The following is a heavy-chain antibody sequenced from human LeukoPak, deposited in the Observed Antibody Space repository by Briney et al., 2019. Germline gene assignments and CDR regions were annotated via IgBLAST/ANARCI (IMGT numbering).Heavy chain of an antibody. Sequence: GGSLRLSCAASGFTFTTHAVSWVRQAPGKGLEWVSALSPSGGITYYADSVKGRFTISRDNSKNTLYLQMNSLRAEDTAVYYCAKGVNYFVFEYWGQGTLVTISS. CDR2: LSPSGGIT. CDR3: AKGVNYFVFEY. J-gene: IGHJ4*02. CDR1: GFTFTTHA. V-gene: IGHV3-23*01. D-gene: IGHD3-10*02.